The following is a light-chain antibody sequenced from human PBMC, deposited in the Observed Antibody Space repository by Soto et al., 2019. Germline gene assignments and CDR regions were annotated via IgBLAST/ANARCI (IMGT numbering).Light chain of an antibody. Sequence: IQITQSPSTLSASWGDRVAITCRASQSITNRLAWYQLKPGKAPKVLIYDALNLESGVPSRFSGSGYGTEFTLTIRSLQPDDFATYCCQHYGGMWTFGQGTKVDIK. J-gene: IGKJ1*01. CDR2: DAL. CDR3: QHYGGMWT. CDR1: QSITNR. V-gene: IGKV1-5*01.